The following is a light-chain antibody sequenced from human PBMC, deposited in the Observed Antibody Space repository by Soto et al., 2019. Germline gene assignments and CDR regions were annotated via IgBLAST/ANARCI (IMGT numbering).Light chain of an antibody. CDR1: SSDVGGYNY. V-gene: IGLV2-14*03. J-gene: IGLJ2*01. Sequence: QSVLTQPASVSGSPGQSITISCTGTSSDVGGYNYVSWYQQHPDKAPQLMIFDVSNRPSGISDRFSGSKSGNLASLTISGLHAEDEADYYCSSYTSTNPLVFGGGTKVTVL. CDR3: SSYTSTNPLV. CDR2: DVS.